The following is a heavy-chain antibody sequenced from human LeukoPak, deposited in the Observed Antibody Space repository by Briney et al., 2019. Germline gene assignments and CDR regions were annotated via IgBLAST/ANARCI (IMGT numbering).Heavy chain of an antibody. D-gene: IGHD3-22*01. J-gene: IGHJ6*03. V-gene: IGHV3-7*01. CDR1: GFTFNTYW. CDR2: IKEDGSEK. CDR3: ARDTYDSSGYHFYYMDV. Sequence: GGSLRLSCAVSGFTFNTYWMSWVRQAPGKGLEWVANIKEDGSEKHYGDSVRGRFTISRDNAKSSLYLRMNSLRAEDTALYFCARDTYDSSGYHFYYMDVWGKGTTVTVSS.